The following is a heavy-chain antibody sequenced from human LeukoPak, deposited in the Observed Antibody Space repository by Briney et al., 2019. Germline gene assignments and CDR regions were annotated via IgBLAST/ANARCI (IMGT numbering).Heavy chain of an antibody. CDR1: GFTFGDYA. D-gene: IGHD5-18*01. Sequence: GGSLRLSCTASGFTFGDYAMSWVRQAPGKGLEWVGFIRSKAYGGTTEYAASVKGRFTISRDDSKSIAYLQMNSLKTEDTAVYYCTRVDTTVLGEHPGGAFDIWGQGTMVTVSS. V-gene: IGHV3-49*04. CDR2: IRSKAYGGTT. CDR3: TRVDTTVLGEHPGGAFDI. J-gene: IGHJ3*02.